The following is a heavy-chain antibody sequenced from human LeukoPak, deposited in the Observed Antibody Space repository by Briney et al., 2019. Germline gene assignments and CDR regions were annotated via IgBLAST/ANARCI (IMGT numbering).Heavy chain of an antibody. CDR1: GFTFSSYG. V-gene: IGHV3-33*01. Sequence: GGSLRLSCAASGFTFSSYGMHWVRQAPGKGLEWVAVIWYDGSNKYYADSVKGRFTISRDNSKNTLYLQMNSLRAEDTAVYYCARAQLELPLDYWGQGTLVTVSS. J-gene: IGHJ4*02. CDR2: IWYDGSNK. D-gene: IGHD1-7*01. CDR3: ARAQLELPLDY.